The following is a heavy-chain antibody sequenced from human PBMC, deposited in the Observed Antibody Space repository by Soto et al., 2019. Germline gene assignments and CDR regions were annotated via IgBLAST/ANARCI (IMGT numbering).Heavy chain of an antibody. V-gene: IGHV3-33*01. J-gene: IGHJ4*02. CDR2: IWYDGSNK. Sequence: PGGSLRLSCAASGFTFSSYGMHWVRQAPGKGLEWVAVIWYDGSNKYYADSVKGRFTTSRDNSKNTLYLQMNSLRAEDTAVYYCARDTCSSTSCYSDYWGQGTLVTVSS. D-gene: IGHD2-2*01. CDR3: ARDTCSSTSCYSDY. CDR1: GFTFSSYG.